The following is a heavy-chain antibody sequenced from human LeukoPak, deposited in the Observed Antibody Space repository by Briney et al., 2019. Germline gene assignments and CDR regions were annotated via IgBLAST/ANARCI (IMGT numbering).Heavy chain of an antibody. CDR2: ISGNGGRT. J-gene: IGHJ4*02. V-gene: IGHV3-23*01. D-gene: IGHD1-26*01. CDR1: GFTFSILD. CDR3: AKDILPGSYLVGGIWDY. Sequence: GGSLRLSCAASGFTFSILDMSWVRQAPGKGLEWVSAISGNGGRTYYADSVKGRFTISRDNSKNTLYLQMNSLRAEDTALYYCAKDILPGSYLVGGIWDYWGQGTLVTVSS.